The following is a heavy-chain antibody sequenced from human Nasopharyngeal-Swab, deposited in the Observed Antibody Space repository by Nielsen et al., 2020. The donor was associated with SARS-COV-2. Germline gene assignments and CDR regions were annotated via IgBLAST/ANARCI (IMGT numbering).Heavy chain of an antibody. J-gene: IGHJ3*02. CDR1: GFTFGNYN. Sequence: GGSLRLSCEASGFTFGNYNMNWVRQAPGKGLEWVSSISSSSSFIYYADSVKGRFTISRDNAQKSLSLQMNSLRAEDTGVYFCASDTGAFDIWGQGTMVTVSS. CDR3: ASDTGAFDI. V-gene: IGHV3-21*01. CDR2: ISSSSSFI. D-gene: IGHD3-10*01.